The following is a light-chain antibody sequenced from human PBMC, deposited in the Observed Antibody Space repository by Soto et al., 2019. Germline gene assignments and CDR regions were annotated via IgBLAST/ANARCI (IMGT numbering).Light chain of an antibody. J-gene: IGKJ5*01. CDR1: QSVRSSY. CDR3: QQSNIWPQVT. V-gene: IGKV3D-20*02. CDR2: GAS. Sequence: EIVLTQSPGTLSLSPGERATLSCRASQSVRSSYLAWYQQKPGQAPRLFIYGASSRATGIPDRFSGSGSGTDFTLTIRRLEPEDSAIYYCQQSNIWPQVTVGKGTRVEIK.